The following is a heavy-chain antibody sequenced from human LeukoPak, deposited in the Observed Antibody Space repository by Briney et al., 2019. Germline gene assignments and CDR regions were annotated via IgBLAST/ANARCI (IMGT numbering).Heavy chain of an antibody. CDR2: ISSSGSTI. D-gene: IGHD3-10*01. V-gene: IGHV3-11*01. Sequence: GGSLRLSCAASGFTVPDNYMSWIRQAPGKGLEWVSYISSSGSTIYYADSVKGRFTISRDNAKNSLYLQMNSLRAEDTAVYYCARRGVLWFGELFYYGMDVWGQGTTVTVPS. CDR1: GFTVPDNY. CDR3: ARRGVLWFGELFYYGMDV. J-gene: IGHJ6*02.